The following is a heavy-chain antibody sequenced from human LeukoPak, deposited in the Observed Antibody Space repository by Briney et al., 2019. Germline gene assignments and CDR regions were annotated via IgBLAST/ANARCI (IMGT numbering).Heavy chain of an antibody. Sequence: SETLSLTCTVSGGSISSDYWSWIRQPPGKGLEWIGYIYYSGSTNYNPSLKSRVTISVDTSKNQFSLKLSSVTAADTAVYYCARRPRYSSGWYSVDYYYYTDVWGKGTTVTVSS. CDR2: IYYSGST. CDR1: GGSISSDY. J-gene: IGHJ6*03. V-gene: IGHV4-59*08. D-gene: IGHD6-19*01. CDR3: ARRPRYSSGWYSVDYYYYTDV.